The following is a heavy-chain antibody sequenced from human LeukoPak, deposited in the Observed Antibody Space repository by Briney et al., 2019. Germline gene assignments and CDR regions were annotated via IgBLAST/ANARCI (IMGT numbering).Heavy chain of an antibody. CDR2: ISGRGDST. CDR3: AKAYYYGSGSFYIGLDY. J-gene: IGHJ4*02. Sequence: GGSLRLSCAASGFTFRSYAMTWVRQAPGKGLEWVSGISGRGDSTYYADSVKGRFTISRDNSKDTLYLQMNSLRAEDTAVYYCAKAYYYGSGSFYIGLDYWGQGTLVTVSS. V-gene: IGHV3-23*01. D-gene: IGHD3-10*01. CDR1: GFTFRSYA.